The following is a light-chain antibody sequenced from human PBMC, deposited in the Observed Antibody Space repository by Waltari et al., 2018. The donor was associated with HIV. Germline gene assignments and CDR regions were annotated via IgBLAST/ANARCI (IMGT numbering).Light chain of an antibody. CDR3: CSCPRSGIRYV. V-gene: IGLV2-23*02. Sequence: QSALTQPASVSGSPGQSITISCTGTSSNVGGDDLVPWYQQHPGEAPKLIIYEVTKRPSGVSNRFSGSKSGNTASLTISGLQAEDEADYYCCSCPRSGIRYVFGTGTKATVL. CDR1: SSNVGGDDL. CDR2: EVT. J-gene: IGLJ1*01.